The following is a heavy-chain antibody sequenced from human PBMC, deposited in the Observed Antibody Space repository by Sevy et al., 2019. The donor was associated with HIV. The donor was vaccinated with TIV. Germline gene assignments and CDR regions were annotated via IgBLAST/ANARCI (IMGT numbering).Heavy chain of an antibody. D-gene: IGHD6-19*01. Sequence: GGSLRLSCAASGFTFSSYGMHWVRQAPGKGLEWVSGLSWNSGTIDYADSVKGRFTISRDNAKKSLYLQMNSLRTEDTALYYCAKGAGQWLGDAFDVWGQGTMVTVSS. J-gene: IGHJ3*01. CDR3: AKGAGQWLGDAFDV. CDR2: LSWNSGTI. CDR1: GFTFSSYG. V-gene: IGHV3-9*01.